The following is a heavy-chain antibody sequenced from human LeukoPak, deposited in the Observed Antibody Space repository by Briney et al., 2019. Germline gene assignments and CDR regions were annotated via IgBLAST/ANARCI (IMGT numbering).Heavy chain of an antibody. J-gene: IGHJ4*02. CDR1: GFTFSSYG. D-gene: IGHD2-15*01. CDR2: ISYDGSNK. CDR3: AKEGRYCSGGSCYSGYYFDY. Sequence: GGSLRPSCAASGFTFSSYGMHCVRQPRGKGLEWVAVISYDGSNKYYADSVKGRFTISRDNSKNTLYLQMNSLRAEDTAVYYCAKEGRYCSGGSCYSGYYFDYWGQGTLVTVSS. V-gene: IGHV3-30*18.